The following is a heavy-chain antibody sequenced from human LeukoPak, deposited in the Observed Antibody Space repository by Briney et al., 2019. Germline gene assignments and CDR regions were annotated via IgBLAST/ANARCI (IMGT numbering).Heavy chain of an antibody. J-gene: IGHJ5*02. CDR2: ISGYTGNT. Sequence: ASVKVPFKASGYTFSSYGISWVRQAPGQGLEWMGWISGYTGNTNYAQNLQGRVTMTTDTSTSTAYMELRSLRPDDTALYYCARSSWFGGRSEWRWFDPWGQGTLVTVSS. CDR1: GYTFSSYG. V-gene: IGHV1-18*01. D-gene: IGHD3-10*01. CDR3: ARSSWFGGRSEWRWFDP.